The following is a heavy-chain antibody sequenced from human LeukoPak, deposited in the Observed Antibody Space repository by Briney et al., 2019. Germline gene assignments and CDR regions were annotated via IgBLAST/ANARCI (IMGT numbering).Heavy chain of an antibody. Sequence: GGSLRLSCAASGFTFDDHGMHWVRQAPGKGLEWVSLISGDGGTTYYADSAKVRFTISRDNSKNSLYLQMNTLRTEDTALYYCAKDQFGSGSYSLGGMDVWGQGTTVAVSS. J-gene: IGHJ6*02. CDR2: ISGDGGTT. D-gene: IGHD3-10*01. CDR1: GFTFDDHG. CDR3: AKDQFGSGSYSLGGMDV. V-gene: IGHV3-43*02.